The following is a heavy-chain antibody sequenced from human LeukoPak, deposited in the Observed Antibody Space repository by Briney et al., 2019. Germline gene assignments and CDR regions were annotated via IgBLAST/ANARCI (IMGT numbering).Heavy chain of an antibody. Sequence: SETLSLTCTVSGGSISSYYWSWIRQPPGKGLEWIGFIYYTGFTIYNPSLKSRVTISVDTSKNQFSLKLSSVTAADTAVYYCARLLPRVWTVDYWGQGTLVTVSS. CDR2: IYYTGFT. J-gene: IGHJ4*02. CDR1: GGSISSYY. CDR3: ARLLPRVWTVDY. D-gene: IGHD4-17*01. V-gene: IGHV4-59*12.